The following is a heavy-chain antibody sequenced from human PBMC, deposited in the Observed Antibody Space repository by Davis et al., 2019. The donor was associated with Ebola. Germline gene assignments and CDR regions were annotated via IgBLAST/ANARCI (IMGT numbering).Heavy chain of an antibody. CDR1: GDSISSGSYF. J-gene: IGHJ5*02. CDR3: ARDPLRANWFDP. V-gene: IGHV4-39*07. CDR2: INHSGDT. Sequence: SETLSLTCTVSGDSISSGSYFWGWIRQPPGKGLEWIGEINHSGDTNYNPSLKSRVTISVDTSKNQLSLKLSSVSAADTAVYYCARDPLRANWFDPWGQGTLVTVSS.